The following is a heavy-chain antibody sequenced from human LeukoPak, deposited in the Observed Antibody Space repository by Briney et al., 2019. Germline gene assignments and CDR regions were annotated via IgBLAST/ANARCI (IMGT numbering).Heavy chain of an antibody. CDR3: ARSGYCSSTSCYRSLWFDP. J-gene: IGHJ5*02. D-gene: IGHD2-2*02. V-gene: IGHV4-61*08. CDR2: VYYSGST. Sequence: SETLSLTCTVSGGSISSGGYYWSWIRQPPGKGLEWIGYVYYSGSTSYNPSLKSRVTISVDTSKNQFSLKLSSVTAADTAVYYCARSGYCSSTSCYRSLWFDPWGQGTLVTVSS. CDR1: GGSISSGGYY.